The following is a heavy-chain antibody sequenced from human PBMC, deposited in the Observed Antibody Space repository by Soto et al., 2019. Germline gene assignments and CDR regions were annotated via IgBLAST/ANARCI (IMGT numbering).Heavy chain of an antibody. J-gene: IGHJ4*02. D-gene: IGHD3-22*01. CDR1: GGTFSSYA. CDR3: ARDGSGDYYDSSGYYLGSFDY. V-gene: IGHV1-69*13. CDR2: IIPIFGTA. Sequence: SVKVSCKASGGTFSSYAISWVRQAPGQGLEWMGGIIPIFGTANYAQKFQGRVTITADESTSTAYMELSSLRSEDTAVYYCARDGSGDYYDSSGYYLGSFDYWGQGTLVTVSS.